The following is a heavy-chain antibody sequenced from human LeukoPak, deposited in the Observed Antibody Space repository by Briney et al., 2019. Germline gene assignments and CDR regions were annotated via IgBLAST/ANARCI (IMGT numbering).Heavy chain of an antibody. J-gene: IGHJ4*02. D-gene: IGHD6-13*01. Sequence: GASVKVSCRASGYTFTGYYMHWVRQAPGQGLEWMGWINPNSGGTNYAQKFQGRVTMTRDTSISTAYMELSRLRSDDTAVYYCARGPHWTLRIAAAGRDYYFDYWGQGTLVTVSS. CDR1: GYTFTGYY. CDR2: INPNSGGT. CDR3: ARGPHWTLRIAAAGRDYYFDY. V-gene: IGHV1-2*02.